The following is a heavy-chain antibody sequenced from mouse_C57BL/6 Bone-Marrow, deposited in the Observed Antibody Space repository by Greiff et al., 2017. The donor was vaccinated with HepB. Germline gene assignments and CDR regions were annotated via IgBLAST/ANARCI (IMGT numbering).Heavy chain of an antibody. V-gene: IGHV1-39*01. CDR1: GYSFTDYN. Sequence: LKESGPELVKPGASVKISCKASGYSFTDYNMNWVKQSNGKSLEWIGVINPNYGTTSYNQKFKGKATLTVDQSSSTAYMQLNSLTSEDSAVYYCAAPNPPYYYGSSWYFDVWGTGTTVTVSS. CDR2: INPNYGTT. CDR3: AAPNPPYYYGSSWYFDV. D-gene: IGHD1-1*01. J-gene: IGHJ1*03.